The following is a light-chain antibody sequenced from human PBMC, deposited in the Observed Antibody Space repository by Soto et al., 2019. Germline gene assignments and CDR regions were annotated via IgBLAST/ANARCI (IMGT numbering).Light chain of an antibody. J-gene: IGKJ1*01. V-gene: IGKV3-20*01. CDR2: GAS. Sequence: EIVLTQSPGTLSLSPGERATLSCRASQSVSSNYLAWYQQKPGQAPRLLIYGASSRATGIPDRFSGSGSGTDFTLTISRLEPEDFAVYYCQRHGSSPRTFGQGTKVEI. CDR1: QSVSSNY. CDR3: QRHGSSPRT.